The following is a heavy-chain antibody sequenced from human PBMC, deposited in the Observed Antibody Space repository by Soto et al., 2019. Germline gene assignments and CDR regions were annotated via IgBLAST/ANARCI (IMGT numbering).Heavy chain of an antibody. CDR2: IIPIFGTA. V-gene: IGHV1-69*13. D-gene: IGHD1-26*01. CDR3: AGVSGDGSSQYFQH. CDR1: GGTFSSYA. Sequence: GASVKVSCKASGGTFSSYAISWVRQAPGQGLEWMGGIIPIFGTANYAQKFQGRVTITADESTSTAYMELSSLRSEDTAVYYCAGVSGDGSSQYFQHWGQGTLVTVSS. J-gene: IGHJ1*01.